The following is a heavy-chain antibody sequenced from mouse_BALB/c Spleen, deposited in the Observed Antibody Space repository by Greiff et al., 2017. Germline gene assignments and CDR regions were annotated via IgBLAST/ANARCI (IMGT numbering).Heavy chain of an antibody. CDR1: GFSLTSYG. V-gene: IGHV2-9*02. Sequence: VQLQQSGPGLVAPSQSLSITCTVSGFSLTSYGVHWVRQPPGKGLEWLGVIWAGGSTNYNSALMSRLSISKDNSKSQVFLKMNSLQTDDTAMYYCARDRFPYYYAMDYWGQGTSVTVSS. CDR2: IWAGGST. CDR3: ARDRFPYYYAMDY. J-gene: IGHJ4*01.